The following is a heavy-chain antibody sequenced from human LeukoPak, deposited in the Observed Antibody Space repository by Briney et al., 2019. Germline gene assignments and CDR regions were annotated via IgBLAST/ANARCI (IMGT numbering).Heavy chain of an antibody. CDR2: ISSSSSYI. CDR3: APDLIAVAGTGSFVP. V-gene: IGHV3-21*01. J-gene: IGHJ4*02. D-gene: IGHD6-19*01. Sequence: PGGSLRLSRAASGFTFSSYSMNWVRQAPGKGLEWVSSISSSSSYIYYADSVKGRFTISRDNAKNSLYLQMNSLRAEDTAVYYCAPDLIAVAGTGSFVPWGQGTLVTVSS. CDR1: GFTFSSYS.